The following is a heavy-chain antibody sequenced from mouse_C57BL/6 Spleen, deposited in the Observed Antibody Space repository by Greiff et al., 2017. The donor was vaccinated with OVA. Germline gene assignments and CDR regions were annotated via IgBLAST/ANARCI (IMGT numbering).Heavy chain of an antibody. V-gene: IGHV1-59*01. J-gene: IGHJ2*01. D-gene: IGHD3-3*01. CDR3: ARGRTEDFDY. Sequence: QVQLQQPGAELVRPGTSVKLSCKASGYTFTSYWMHWVKQRPGQGLEWIGVIDPSDSYTNYNQKFKGKATLTVDTSSSTAYMQLSSLTSEDAAVYYCARGRTEDFDYWGQGTTLTVSS. CDR2: IDPSDSYT. CDR1: GYTFTSYW.